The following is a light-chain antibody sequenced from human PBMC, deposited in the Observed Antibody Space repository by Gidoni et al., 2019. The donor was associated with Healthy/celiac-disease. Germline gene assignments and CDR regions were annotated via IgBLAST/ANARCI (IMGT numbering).Light chain of an antibody. CDR3: QQSYSTPRT. V-gene: IGKV1-39*01. CDR2: AAS. J-gene: IGKJ2*01. CDR1: QSISSN. Sequence: DTQMSQSPSSLSASVGDRGTITSRASQSISSNLDWYQQKPGKAPKLLIYAASSLQSGVPSRFSGSGSGTDFTLTISSLQPEDFAAYYCQQSYSTPRTFGQXTKLEIK.